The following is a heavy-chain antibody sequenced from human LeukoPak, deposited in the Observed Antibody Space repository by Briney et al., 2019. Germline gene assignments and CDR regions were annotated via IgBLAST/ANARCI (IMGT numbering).Heavy chain of an antibody. J-gene: IGHJ4*02. D-gene: IGHD5-24*01. V-gene: IGHV3-7*01. CDR1: GFTFSSYW. Sequence: PGGSLRLSCAASGFTFSSYWMSWVRQAPGKGLEWVANIKQDGNEKYYVDSVKGRFTISRDNAKNSLYLQMNSLRAEDTAVYYCARDPKRRDGHNYHWGQGTLVTVSS. CDR3: ARDPKRRDGHNYH. CDR2: IKQDGNEK.